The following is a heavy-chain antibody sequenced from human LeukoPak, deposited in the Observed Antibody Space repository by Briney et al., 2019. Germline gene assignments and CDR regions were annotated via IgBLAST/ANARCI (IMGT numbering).Heavy chain of an antibody. CDR2: ISGSGGST. J-gene: IGHJ4*02. CDR3: AKRGYYYDRSGYYYFDY. D-gene: IGHD3-22*01. Sequence: GGSLRLSCAASGFTFSSYAMSWVRQAPGKGLEWVSTISGSGGSTYYADSVKGRFTISRDNSKNTLYLQVNSLRAEDTAVYYCAKRGYYYDRSGYYYFDYWGQGTLVTVSS. CDR1: GFTFSSYA. V-gene: IGHV3-23*01.